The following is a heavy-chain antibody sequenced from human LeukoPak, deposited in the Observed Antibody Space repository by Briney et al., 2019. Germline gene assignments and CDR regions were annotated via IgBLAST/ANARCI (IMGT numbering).Heavy chain of an antibody. CDR2: IYGDSSNT. V-gene: IGHV3-21*01. Sequence: GGSLRLSCDASGFTFSDHSMDWVRQAPGEGVEGVASIYGDSSNTLYADSVKGRFTISRDNGRNSLYLQMHSLRAEDTALYYCVRDGVSWSRDYWGQGTLVTVSS. D-gene: IGHD2-15*01. CDR3: VRDGVSWSRDY. J-gene: IGHJ4*02. CDR1: GFTFSDHS.